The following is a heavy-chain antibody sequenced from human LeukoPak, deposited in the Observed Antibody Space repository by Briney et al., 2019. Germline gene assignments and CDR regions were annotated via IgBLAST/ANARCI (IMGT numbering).Heavy chain of an antibody. CDR1: GFTFSSYA. V-gene: IGHV3-23*01. J-gene: IGHJ6*02. CDR3: AKDMTTVTYYYYYGMDV. Sequence: GGSLRLSCAASGFTFSSYAMSWVRQAPGKGREWGSAISGSGGSTYYADSVKGRFTISRDNSKNTLYLKMNSLRAEDTAVYYCAKDMTTVTYYYYYGMDVWGQGTTVTVSS. CDR2: ISGSGGST. D-gene: IGHD4-17*01.